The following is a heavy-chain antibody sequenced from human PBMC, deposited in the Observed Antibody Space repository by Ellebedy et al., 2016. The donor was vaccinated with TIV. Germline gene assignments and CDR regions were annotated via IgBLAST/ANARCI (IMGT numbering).Heavy chain of an antibody. V-gene: IGHV1-2*02. Sequence: ASVKVSCXASGYTFTGYFMHWVRQAPGQGLEWMGWINPNTGGTHYPPRFQGRVTMTRDTSIRTAYMELSSLKSDDTAVYYCARAPRGQLVRWFDPWGQGTLVTVSS. J-gene: IGHJ5*02. D-gene: IGHD6-6*01. CDR2: INPNTGGT. CDR1: GYTFTGYF. CDR3: ARAPRGQLVRWFDP.